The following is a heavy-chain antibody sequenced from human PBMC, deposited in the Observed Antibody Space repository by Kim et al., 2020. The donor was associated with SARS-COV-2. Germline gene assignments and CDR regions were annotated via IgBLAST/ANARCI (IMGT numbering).Heavy chain of an antibody. J-gene: IGHJ5*02. CDR3: GRDIAGNNWFDP. V-gene: IGHV1-18*01. Sequence: ASVKVSCKASGYTFTSYGISWVRQAPGQGLEWMGWISAYNGNTNYAQKLQGRVTMTTDTSTSTAYMELRSLRSDDTAVYYCGRDIAGNNWFDPWGQGTLVTVSS. CDR1: GYTFTSYG. CDR2: ISAYNGNT. D-gene: IGHD6-13*01.